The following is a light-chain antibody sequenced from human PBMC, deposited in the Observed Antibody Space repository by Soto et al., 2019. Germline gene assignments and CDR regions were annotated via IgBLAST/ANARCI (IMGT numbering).Light chain of an antibody. CDR2: DNT. Sequence: QSVLTQPPSVAGAPGQRVTISCTGSSTNMGAGYDVHWYQQLPGTAPKLLIYDNTKRPSGVPDRFSGSKSGTSASLAITGLQAEDEADYYCQSYDTRLSGSCVFGTGTKVTVL. CDR3: QSYDTRLSGSCV. J-gene: IGLJ1*01. V-gene: IGLV1-40*01. CDR1: STNMGAGYD.